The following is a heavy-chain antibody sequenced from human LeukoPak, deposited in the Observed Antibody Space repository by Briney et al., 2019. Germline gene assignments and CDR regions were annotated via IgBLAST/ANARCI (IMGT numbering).Heavy chain of an antibody. CDR1: GFTFGSSE. CDR3: ARHDTRDAFDY. V-gene: IGHV3-48*03. J-gene: IGHJ4*02. CDR2: ISNGGSTI. Sequence: GGSLRLSCAASGFTFGSSEMNWVRQAPGKGLEWISYISNGGSTIYYADSVKGRFTISRDNAKNSLSLQMNSLRAEDTAVYYCARHDTRDAFDYWGQGALVTVSS. D-gene: IGHD2-21*01.